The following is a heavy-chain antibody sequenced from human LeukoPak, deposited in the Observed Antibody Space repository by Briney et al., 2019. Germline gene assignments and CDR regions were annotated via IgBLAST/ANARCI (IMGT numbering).Heavy chain of an antibody. CDR2: IWYDGSNK. D-gene: IGHD2-2*02. CDR1: GFSFSRFG. Sequence: PGRSLRLSCAGSGFSFSRFGMHWVRQAPGKGLEWVAVIWYDGSNKYYAESVKGRFTSSRDNSKNTLYLQVNSLGAEDTAVYYCARDTSSRGYTPDYWGQGTLVTVSS. J-gene: IGHJ4*02. CDR3: ARDTSSRGYTPDY. V-gene: IGHV3-33*01.